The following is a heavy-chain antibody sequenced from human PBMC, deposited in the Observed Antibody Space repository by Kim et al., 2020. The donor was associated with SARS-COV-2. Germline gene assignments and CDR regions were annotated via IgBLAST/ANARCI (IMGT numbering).Heavy chain of an antibody. Sequence: GGSLRLSCTPSGFTVTNYAMNWVRQAPGKGLEWISYLSADSRAIYYADSVKGRFTISRDIAKNSLYLHMNSLRDEDTAVYYCVRDGKRGYDMEHWGQGTLVIVSS. D-gene: IGHD5-12*01. CDR1: GFTVTNYA. J-gene: IGHJ4*02. CDR2: LSADSRAI. V-gene: IGHV3-48*02. CDR3: VRDGKRGYDMEH.